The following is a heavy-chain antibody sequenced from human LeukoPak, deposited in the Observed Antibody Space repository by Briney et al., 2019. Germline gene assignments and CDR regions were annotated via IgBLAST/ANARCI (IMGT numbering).Heavy chain of an antibody. J-gene: IGHJ6*02. D-gene: IGHD2-15*01. CDR1: GDSISSDDYY. CDR2: IYYSGST. CDR3: ARAPGYCSGGSCYSSYYYGMDV. Sequence: SETLSLTCTVSGDSISSDDYYWSWIRQPPGKGLEWIGYIYYSGSTNYNPSLKSRVTISVDTSKNQFSLKLSSVTAADTAVYYCARAPGYCSGGSCYSSYYYGMDVWGQGTTVTVSS. V-gene: IGHV4-61*08.